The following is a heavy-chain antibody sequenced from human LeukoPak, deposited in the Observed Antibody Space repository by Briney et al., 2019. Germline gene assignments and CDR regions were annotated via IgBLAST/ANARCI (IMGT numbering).Heavy chain of an antibody. V-gene: IGHV4-59*01. CDR1: GDSLSGYY. Sequence: SETLSLTCTVSGDSLSGYYWSWIRQPPGKGPEWIGNVYYSGTTNYNPSLKSRVTISVDKSKNQFSLKLTSVTAADTAVYYCARDGGIPYFFDFWGQGTLLTVSS. J-gene: IGHJ4*02. CDR2: VYYSGTT. D-gene: IGHD3-16*01. CDR3: ARDGGIPYFFDF.